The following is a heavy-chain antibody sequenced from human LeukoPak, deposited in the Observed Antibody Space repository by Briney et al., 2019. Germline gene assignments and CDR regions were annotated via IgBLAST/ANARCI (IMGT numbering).Heavy chain of an antibody. V-gene: IGHV1-69*05. CDR1: GGTFSSYA. D-gene: IGHD2-2*01. Sequence: SVKVSCKASGGTFSSYAISWVRQAPGQGLEWMGGIIPIFGTANYAQKFQGRVTITTDESTSTAYMELSSLRSEDTAVYYCARDGGCSSTSCLPSSTFDPWGQGTLVTVSS. CDR2: IIPIFGTA. CDR3: ARDGGCSSTSCLPSSTFDP. J-gene: IGHJ5*02.